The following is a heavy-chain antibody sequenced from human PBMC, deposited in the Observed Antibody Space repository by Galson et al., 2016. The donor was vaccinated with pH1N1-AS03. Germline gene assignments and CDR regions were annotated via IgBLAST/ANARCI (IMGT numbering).Heavy chain of an antibody. CDR3: ARYGSSPWFGP. J-gene: IGHJ5*02. D-gene: IGHD6-6*01. CDR1: GFTFGSYW. V-gene: IGHV3-7*01. CDR2: IKEDGSEK. Sequence: SLRLSCAASGFTFGSYWMSWVRQAPGKGLEWVANIKEDGSEKSYVDSVKGRFTISRDNSKNSLYLQMNSLRVEDTALYYCARYGSSPWFGPWGQGTLVTVSS.